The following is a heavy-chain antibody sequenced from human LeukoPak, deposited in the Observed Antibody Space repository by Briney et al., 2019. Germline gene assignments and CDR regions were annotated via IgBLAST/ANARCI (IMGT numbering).Heavy chain of an antibody. Sequence: ASVKVSCKVSGYTLTELSMHWVRQAPGKGLEWMGGFDPEDGETIYAQKFQGRVTMTEDTSTDTAYMELGSLRSEDTAVYYCATEGGYRKPFDYWGQGTLVTVSS. CDR3: ATEGGYRKPFDY. V-gene: IGHV1-24*01. J-gene: IGHJ4*02. CDR2: FDPEDGET. CDR1: GYTLTELS. D-gene: IGHD5-24*01.